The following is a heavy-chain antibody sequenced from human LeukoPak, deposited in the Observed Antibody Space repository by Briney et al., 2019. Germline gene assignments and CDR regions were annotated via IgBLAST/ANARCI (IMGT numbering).Heavy chain of an antibody. V-gene: IGHV3-7*01. CDR2: IKQDGSEK. CDR1: GFTFSSYW. D-gene: IGHD3-10*01. CDR3: ARDSVVRGAPEFDY. Sequence: PGGSLRLSCAASGFTFSSYWMSWVRQAPGKGLEWVANIKQDGSEKYYVDSLKGRFTISRDNAKNSLYLQMNSLRAEDTAVYYCARDSVVRGAPEFDYWGQGTLVTVSS. J-gene: IGHJ4*02.